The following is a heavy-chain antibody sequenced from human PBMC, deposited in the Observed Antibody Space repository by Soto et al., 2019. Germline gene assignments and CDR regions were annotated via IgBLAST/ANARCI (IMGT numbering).Heavy chain of an antibody. CDR2: MNPNSDNT. CDR3: ARRRLLAARRGDWFDP. J-gene: IGHJ5*02. V-gene: IGHV1-8*01. D-gene: IGHD6-6*01. Sequence: QVQLVQSGAEVKDPGGSVKVTCKASGYTFSNYDIGWVRQASGQRLEWMGWMNPNSDNTGYAQKFQGRVTMTRNTSISTAYMELSSLRSEDTAVYYCARRRLLAARRGDWFDPWGQGTLLTVSS. CDR1: GYTFSNYD.